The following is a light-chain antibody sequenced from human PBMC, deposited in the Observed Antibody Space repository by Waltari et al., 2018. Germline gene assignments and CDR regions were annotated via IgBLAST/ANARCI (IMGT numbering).Light chain of an antibody. CDR1: ISDVGGYNY. CDR2: EVS. Sequence: QSALTQPRSVSGSPGQSVTISCTATISDVGGYNYVCWYPQPPGKRPKPLFCEVSKRPSGVLDRLSGSKSGNTASLTISGLQAEDEADYYCCSYAGRYTFVFGTGTKVTVL. CDR3: CSYAGRYTFV. J-gene: IGLJ1*01. V-gene: IGLV2-11*01.